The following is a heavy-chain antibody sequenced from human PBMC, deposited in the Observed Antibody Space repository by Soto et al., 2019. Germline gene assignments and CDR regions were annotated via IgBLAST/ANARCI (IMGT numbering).Heavy chain of an antibody. CDR1: GFTFSSYA. Sequence: PGGSLRLSCAASGFTFSSYAMSWVRQAPGKGLEWVSAISGSGGSTYYADSVKGRFTISRDNSKNTLYLQMNSLRAEDTAVYYCAKVRYCSSTSCANFDYWGQGTLVTVS. CDR2: ISGSGGST. J-gene: IGHJ4*02. D-gene: IGHD2-2*01. CDR3: AKVRYCSSTSCANFDY. V-gene: IGHV3-23*01.